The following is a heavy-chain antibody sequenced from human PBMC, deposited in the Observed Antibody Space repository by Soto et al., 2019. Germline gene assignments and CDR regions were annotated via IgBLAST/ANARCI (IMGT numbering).Heavy chain of an antibody. CDR3: AREKGSSGYYDAEEDAFDI. V-gene: IGHV4-59*01. Sequence: SETLSLTCTVSGGSISSYYWSWIRQPPGKGLEWIGYIYYSGSTNYNPSLKSRVTISVDTSKNQFSLKLSSVTAADTAVYYCAREKGSSGYYDAEEDAFDIWGQGTVVTVSS. CDR2: IYYSGST. J-gene: IGHJ3*02. CDR1: GGSISSYY. D-gene: IGHD3-22*01.